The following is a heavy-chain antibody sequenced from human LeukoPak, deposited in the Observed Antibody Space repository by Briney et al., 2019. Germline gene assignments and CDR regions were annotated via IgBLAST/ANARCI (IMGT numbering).Heavy chain of an antibody. CDR2: ISAYDGDT. Sequence: GESLKISCKGSGYSFTSYWIGWVRQAPGQGLEWMGWISAYDGDTKYAQNLQGRVTMTTDTSTSTAYMELRSLRSDDTALYYCARAGRDYGTSRYYYYYMDVWGKGTTVTVSS. V-gene: IGHV1-18*04. J-gene: IGHJ6*03. CDR3: ARAGRDYGTSRYYYYYMDV. D-gene: IGHD4/OR15-4a*01. CDR1: GYSFTSYW.